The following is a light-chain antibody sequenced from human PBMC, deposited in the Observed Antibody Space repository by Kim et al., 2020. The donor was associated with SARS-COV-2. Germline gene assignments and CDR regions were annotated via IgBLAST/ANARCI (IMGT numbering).Light chain of an antibody. V-gene: IGLV2-8*01. CDR1: SSDVGGYNY. CDR2: EVS. CDR3: SSYAGSNILYV. J-gene: IGLJ1*01. Sequence: VTISCTGTSSDVGGYNYVSWYQQHPGKAPKLMIYEVSKRPSGVPDRFSGSKSGNTASLTVSGLQAEDEADYYCSSYAGSNILYVFGTGTKVTVL.